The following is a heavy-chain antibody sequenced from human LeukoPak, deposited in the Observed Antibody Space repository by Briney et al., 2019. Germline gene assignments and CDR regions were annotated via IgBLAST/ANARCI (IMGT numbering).Heavy chain of an antibody. CDR3: ARHVPYYDSDFSAWGMDV. J-gene: IGHJ6*02. V-gene: IGHV4-59*08. CDR1: GGSISSYY. Sequence: TASETLSLTCTVSGGSISSYYWSWIRQPPGKGLEWIGYIYDSVFTKYNPSLKSRVTISVDTSKNQFSLRLSSVTAADTAVYYCARHVPYYDSDFSAWGMDVWGQGTTVTVSS. CDR2: IYDSVFT. D-gene: IGHD3-16*01.